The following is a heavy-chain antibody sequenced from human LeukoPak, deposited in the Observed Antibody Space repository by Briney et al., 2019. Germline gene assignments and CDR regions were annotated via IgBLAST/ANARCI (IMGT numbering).Heavy chain of an antibody. CDR3: AREIAVAGQFDY. V-gene: IGHV3-33*01. J-gene: IGHJ4*02. D-gene: IGHD6-19*01. Sequence: GGSLRFSCAASGFTFSSYGMHWVRQAPGKGLEWVAVIWYDGSNKYYADSVKGRFTISRDNSKNTLYLQMNSLRAEDTAVYYCAREIAVAGQFDYWGQGTLVTVSS. CDR1: GFTFSSYG. CDR2: IWYDGSNK.